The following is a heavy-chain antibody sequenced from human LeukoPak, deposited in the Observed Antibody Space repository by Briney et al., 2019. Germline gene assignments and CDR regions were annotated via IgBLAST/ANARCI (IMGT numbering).Heavy chain of an antibody. Sequence: SETLSLTCTVSGGSISSGVYYWSWIRQPPGKGLEWIGYIYYSGSTYYNPSLKSRVTISVDTSKNQFSLKLSSVTAADTAVYYCARGDYYDSSGYSAWGQGTLVTVSS. CDR2: IYYSGST. D-gene: IGHD3-22*01. V-gene: IGHV4-30-4*01. CDR1: GGSISSGVYY. J-gene: IGHJ5*02. CDR3: ARGDYYDSSGYSA.